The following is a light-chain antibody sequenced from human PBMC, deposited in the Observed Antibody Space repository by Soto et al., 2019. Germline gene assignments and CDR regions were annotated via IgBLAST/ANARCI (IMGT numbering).Light chain of an antibody. Sequence: EIVLTQSPGILSLSPGERATLSCRASQSVSSTYLAWYQQRPGQAPRLLIYGASNRATDIPDRFSGSGSGTDFTLTISRLEPEDFAVYYCQQYGNSPYTFGQGTKLEIK. V-gene: IGKV3-20*01. CDR3: QQYGNSPYT. J-gene: IGKJ2*01. CDR2: GAS. CDR1: QSVSSTY.